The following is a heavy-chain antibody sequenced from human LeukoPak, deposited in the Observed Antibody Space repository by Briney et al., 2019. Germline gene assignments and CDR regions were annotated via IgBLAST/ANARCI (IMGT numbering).Heavy chain of an antibody. CDR1: GFTFSSYW. D-gene: IGHD2-2*01. J-gene: IGHJ6*04. Sequence: GGSLRLSCAASGFTFSSYWMHWVRQAPGKGLVWVSRINSDGSSTSYADSVKGRFTISRDNAKNTLYLQMNSLRAEDTAVYYCARDQPVYCSSTSCYGYEGYYYYYGMDVWGKGTTVTVSS. CDR3: ARDQPVYCSSTSCYGYEGYYYYYGMDV. V-gene: IGHV3-74*01. CDR2: INSDGSST.